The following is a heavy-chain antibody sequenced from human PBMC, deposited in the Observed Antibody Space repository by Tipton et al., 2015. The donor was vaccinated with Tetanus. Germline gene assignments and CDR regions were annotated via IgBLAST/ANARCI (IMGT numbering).Heavy chain of an antibody. Sequence: SLRLSCAASGFTFSNSGMYWVRQAPGKGLEWVAIISYDGNYQSYAESVKGRFTISRDNSKSTLFLQMNGLRAEDTAVYYCLYTISWSAFDYWGQGSLVTVSS. J-gene: IGHJ4*02. CDR1: GFTFSNSG. CDR2: ISYDGNYQ. V-gene: IGHV3-30*03. D-gene: IGHD6-13*01. CDR3: LYTISWSAFDY.